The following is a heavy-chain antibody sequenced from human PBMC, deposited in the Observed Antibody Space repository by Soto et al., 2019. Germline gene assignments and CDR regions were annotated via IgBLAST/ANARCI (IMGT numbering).Heavy chain of an antibody. CDR1: GGSISSYY. J-gene: IGHJ4*02. D-gene: IGHD1-26*01. CDR2: IYYSGST. V-gene: IGHV4-59*01. CDR3: ASGIVGATVIFDY. Sequence: PSETLSLTCTVSGGSISSYYWSWIRQPPGKGLEWIGYIYYSGSTNYNPSLKSRVTISVDTSKNQFSLKLSFVTAADTAVYYCASGIVGATVIFDYWGQGTLVTVSS.